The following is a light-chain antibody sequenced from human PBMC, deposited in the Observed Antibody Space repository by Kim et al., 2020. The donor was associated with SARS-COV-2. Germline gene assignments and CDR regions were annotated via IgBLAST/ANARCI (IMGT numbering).Light chain of an antibody. Sequence: EIVLTQSPATLSLSPGERATLSCRASQSVSSSLAWYQQKPGQAPRLLLYDASNRATGIPARFSGSGSGTDFTLTISSLEPEDFAVYYCQQRSNWPLLTFGGGTKLEI. CDR3: QQRSNWPLLT. V-gene: IGKV3-11*01. J-gene: IGKJ4*01. CDR1: QSVSSS. CDR2: DAS.